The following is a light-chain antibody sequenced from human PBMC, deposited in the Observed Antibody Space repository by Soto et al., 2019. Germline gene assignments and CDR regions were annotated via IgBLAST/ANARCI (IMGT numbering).Light chain of an antibody. CDR1: SGSIDSNY. V-gene: IGLV6-57*04. J-gene: IGLJ3*02. CDR3: QSFDSTSRV. CDR2: NDD. Sequence: NFMLTQPHSVSESPGKTVIISCSRSSGSIDSNYVQWFQKRPGSAPTTVIFNDDQRPSGVPARFSGSVDSSSNSASLTISGLRTEDEAEYYCQSFDSTSRVFGGGTKL.